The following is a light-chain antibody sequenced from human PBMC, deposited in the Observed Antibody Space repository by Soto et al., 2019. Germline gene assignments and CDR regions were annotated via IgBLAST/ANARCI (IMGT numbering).Light chain of an antibody. Sequence: EIVLTQSPATLPLSPGERATLSCRASQSVSSYLAWYQQKPGQAPMLLIYDASNTATDIPARFSGSGSGTDFTLTISSLEPEDFAVYYCQQRSNWPITFGQGTRLEIK. V-gene: IGKV3-11*01. J-gene: IGKJ5*01. CDR1: QSVSSY. CDR2: DAS. CDR3: QQRSNWPIT.